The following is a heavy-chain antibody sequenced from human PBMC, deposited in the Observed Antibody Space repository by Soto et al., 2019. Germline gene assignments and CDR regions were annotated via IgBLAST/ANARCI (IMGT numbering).Heavy chain of an antibody. CDR3: ARALSRSYNWFDT. J-gene: IGHJ5*02. V-gene: IGHV4-61*01. CDR1: ACSVRSGTYY. Sequence: SETHCLTWTVSACSVRSGTYYWTWIRQSPGKGLEWIGYIPYSGGTNYNPSLRGRVTISVDTSKNQFSLKLTSVSAADTAMYYCARALSRSYNWFDTWGQGTLVTVSS. D-gene: IGHD2-15*01. CDR2: IPYSGGT.